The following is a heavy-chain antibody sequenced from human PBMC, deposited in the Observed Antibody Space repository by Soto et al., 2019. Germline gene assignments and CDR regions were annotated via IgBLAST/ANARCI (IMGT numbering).Heavy chain of an antibody. CDR1: GFTFGDYA. Sequence: GGSLRLSCTASGFTFGDYAMSWVRQAPGKGLEWVGFIRSKAYGGTTEYAASVKGRFTISRDDSKSIAYLQMNSLKTEDTAVYYCTRDPKAYCGGDCSRTYYWGQGTLVTVSS. J-gene: IGHJ4*02. D-gene: IGHD2-21*02. V-gene: IGHV3-49*04. CDR2: IRSKAYGGTT. CDR3: TRDPKAYCGGDCSRTYY.